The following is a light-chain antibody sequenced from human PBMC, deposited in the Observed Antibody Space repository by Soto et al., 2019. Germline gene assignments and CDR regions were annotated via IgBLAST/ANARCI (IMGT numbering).Light chain of an antibody. CDR1: QSVSSSY. CDR2: GAS. V-gene: IGKV3-20*01. J-gene: IGKJ5*01. CDR3: QQYGSSPPIT. Sequence: EILLTQSPGNMSFSPGERATLSCRAIQSVSSSYLAWYQQKPGQAPRLLIYGASSRATGIPDRFSGSGSGTDFTLTISRLEPEDFAVYYCQQYGSSPPITFGQGTRLEIK.